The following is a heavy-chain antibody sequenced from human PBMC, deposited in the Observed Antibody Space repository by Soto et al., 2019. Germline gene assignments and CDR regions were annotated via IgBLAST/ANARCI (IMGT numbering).Heavy chain of an antibody. D-gene: IGHD6-6*01. CDR3: ARRVAARGWFDP. CDR1: GYSFTTYW. Sequence: GESLKISCKGSGYSFTTYWIGWVRQMPGKGLEWMGIIYPGDSDTRYSPSFQGQVTFSADKSISTAYLQWTSLKASDTAMYYCARRVAARGWFDPWGQGTLVTVS. J-gene: IGHJ5*02. CDR2: IYPGDSDT. V-gene: IGHV5-51*01.